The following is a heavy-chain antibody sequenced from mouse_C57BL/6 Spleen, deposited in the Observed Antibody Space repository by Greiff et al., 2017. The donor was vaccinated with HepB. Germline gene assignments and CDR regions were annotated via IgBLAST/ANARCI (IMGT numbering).Heavy chain of an antibody. J-gene: IGHJ4*01. CDR1: GFTFSDYG. D-gene: IGHD2-1*01. CDR3: ARSPIYYGNYGDAMDY. V-gene: IGHV5-17*01. Sequence: EVQGVESGGGLVKPGGSLKLSCAASGFTFSDYGMHWVRQAPEKGLEWVAYISSGSSTIYYADTVKGRFTISRDNAKNTLFLQMTSLRSEDTAMYYCARSPIYYGNYGDAMDYWGQGTSVTVSS. CDR2: ISSGSSTI.